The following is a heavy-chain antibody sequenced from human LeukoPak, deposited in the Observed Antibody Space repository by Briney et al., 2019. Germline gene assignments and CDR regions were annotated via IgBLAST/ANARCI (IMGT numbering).Heavy chain of an antibody. J-gene: IGHJ4*02. CDR3: ARDQYQLLQGFDY. CDR1: GFTFSSYS. D-gene: IGHD2-2*01. Sequence: GGSLRLSCAASGFTFSSYSMNWVRQAPGKGLEWVSSITGSSSYIYYADSVKGRFTMSRDNAKNSLYLQMNSLRAEDTAVYYCARDQYQLLQGFDYWGQGTLVTVSS. CDR2: ITGSSSYI. V-gene: IGHV3-21*01.